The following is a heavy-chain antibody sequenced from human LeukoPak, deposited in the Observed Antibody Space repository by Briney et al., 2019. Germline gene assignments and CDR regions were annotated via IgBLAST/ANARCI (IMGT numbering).Heavy chain of an antibody. D-gene: IGHD2-2*02. V-gene: IGHV4-61*02. CDR2: VNTGGTT. J-gene: IGHJ4*02. CDR3: ARCTSTSCYNFDY. Sequence: SETLSLTCTVSGDSISSRSYYWTWIRQPAGKGLEWIGRVNTGGTTNYNPSLKSRVTISLDTSKNQFSLKLNSVTAVDTAVYYCARCTSTSCYNFDYWGQGTLVTVSS. CDR1: GDSISSRSYY.